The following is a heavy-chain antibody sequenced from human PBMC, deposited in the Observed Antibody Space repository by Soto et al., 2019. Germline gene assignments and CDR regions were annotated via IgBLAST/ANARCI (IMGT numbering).Heavy chain of an antibody. CDR1: GGSFSGYY. D-gene: IGHD3-10*01. CDR3: VGNVWGRYYY. V-gene: IGHV4-34*01. CDR2: INHSGST. Sequence: PSETLSLTCAVYGGSFSGYYWSWIRQPPGKGLEWIGEINHSGSTNYNPSLKSRVTISVDTSKNQFSLKLSSVTAADTAVYYCVGNVWGRYYYRGQGTLVTVSS. J-gene: IGHJ4*02.